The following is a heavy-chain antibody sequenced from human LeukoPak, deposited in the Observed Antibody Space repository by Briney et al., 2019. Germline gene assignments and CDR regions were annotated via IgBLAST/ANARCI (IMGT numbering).Heavy chain of an antibody. V-gene: IGHV4-39*07. CDR3: ARDLRGWYGLNAFDI. D-gene: IGHD6-19*01. CDR1: GGSLTSTSHY. Sequence: PSETLSLSCTVSGGSLTSTSHYWDWVRQPPGKGLEWIGYIYYSGSTYYNPSLKSRVTISVDTSKNQFSLKLSSVTAADTAVYYCARDLRGWYGLNAFDIWGQGTMVTVSS. J-gene: IGHJ3*02. CDR2: IYYSGST.